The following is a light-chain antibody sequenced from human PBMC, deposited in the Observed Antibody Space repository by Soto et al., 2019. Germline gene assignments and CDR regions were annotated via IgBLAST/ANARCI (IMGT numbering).Light chain of an antibody. V-gene: IGKV3-20*01. J-gene: IGKJ1*01. Sequence: EMVLTQAPGTLSLSPGERATLFCRASESLGSSRLAWYQQNPGQAPKLLMYGDSNRTAGIPDRFSRSGSGTDFTLSISRLEPEDFGVYYCQPDGGSPPPFGQGTKVDFK. CDR3: QPDGGSPPP. CDR1: ESLGSSR. CDR2: GDS.